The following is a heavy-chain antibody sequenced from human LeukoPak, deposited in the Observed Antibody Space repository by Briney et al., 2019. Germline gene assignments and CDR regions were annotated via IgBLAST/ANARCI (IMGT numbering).Heavy chain of an antibody. Sequence: GASVKVSCKASGYTFTDYYMHWVRQAPGQGLEWMGWINPNSGGTNYAQKFQGRVTMTRDTSISTAYMELSRLRSDDTAVYYCARATCSGGSCYSKNGGWFDPWGQGTLVTVSS. D-gene: IGHD2-15*01. CDR2: INPNSGGT. CDR1: GYTFTDYY. J-gene: IGHJ5*02. CDR3: ARATCSGGSCYSKNGGWFDP. V-gene: IGHV1-2*02.